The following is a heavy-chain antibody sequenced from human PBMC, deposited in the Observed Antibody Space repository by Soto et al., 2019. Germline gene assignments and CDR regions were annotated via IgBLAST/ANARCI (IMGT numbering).Heavy chain of an antibody. J-gene: IGHJ3*02. CDR1: GFICSSYD. CDR2: ILVGGST. D-gene: IGHD2-8*02. CDR3: AKATATGGGAFEI. V-gene: IGHV3-23*01. Sequence: GGSLRLSCAVSGFICSSYDMSWVRQAPGKGLEWVSTILVGGSTHYEDSVKGRFTISRDASKNTVYLQMNSLTAGDTAVYYCAKATATGGGAFEIYGHGTLVTVSS.